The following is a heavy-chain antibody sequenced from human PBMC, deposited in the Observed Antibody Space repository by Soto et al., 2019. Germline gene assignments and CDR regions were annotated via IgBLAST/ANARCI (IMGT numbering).Heavy chain of an antibody. CDR2: INSDGSST. D-gene: IGHD1-26*01. V-gene: IGHV3-74*01. J-gene: IGHJ4*02. Sequence: EVQLVESGGGLVQPGGSLRLSCAASGFTFSSYWMHWVRHAPGKGLVWVLRINSDGSSTSYADSVNGRFTISRYNAKNTLYVQMNSLRAEDTAVYYCAREGWELNYFDYWGQGTLVTVSS. CDR3: AREGWELNYFDY. CDR1: GFTFSSYW.